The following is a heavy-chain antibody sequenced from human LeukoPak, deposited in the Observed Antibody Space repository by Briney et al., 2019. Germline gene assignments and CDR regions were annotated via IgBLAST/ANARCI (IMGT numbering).Heavy chain of an antibody. J-gene: IGHJ4*02. CDR1: GYSFSSYW. CDR3: AIRRDGADY. V-gene: IGHV5-51*01. Sequence: GESLKISCKGSGYSFSSYWIGRVRQMPGKGLEWMGIIYPGDSATRYRPSFQGQVTISADKSINTAYLQWSSLKASDTAMYYCAIRRDGADYWGQGTLVTVSS. D-gene: IGHD5-24*01. CDR2: IYPGDSAT.